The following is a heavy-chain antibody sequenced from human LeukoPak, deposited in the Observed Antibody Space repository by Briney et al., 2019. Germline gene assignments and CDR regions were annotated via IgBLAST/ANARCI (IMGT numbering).Heavy chain of an antibody. D-gene: IGHD1-7*01. V-gene: IGHV3-30*04. J-gene: IGHJ4*02. CDR3: ARNYWWNYDY. CDR1: GFTFSSYA. CDR2: ISYDGSNK. Sequence: GGSLRLSCAASGFTFSSYAMHWVRQAPGKGLEWVAVISYDGSNKYYPGSVRGRFTISRDNSKNTIYLQMDSLRAEDTAIYYCARNYWWNYDYWGQGTLVTVSS.